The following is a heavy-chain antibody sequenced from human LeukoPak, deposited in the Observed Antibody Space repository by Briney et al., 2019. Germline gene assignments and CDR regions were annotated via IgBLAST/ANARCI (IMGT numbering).Heavy chain of an antibody. CDR1: GGSISSGGYY. D-gene: IGHD3-22*01. CDR3: ARVVTRSGSSGYYTA. Sequence: PSETLSFTCTVSGGSISSGGYYWSWIRQHPGKGLEWIGYIYYSGSTYYNPSLKSRVTISVDTSKNQFSLKLSSVTAADTAVYYCARVVTRSGSSGYYTAWGQGTLVTVSS. V-gene: IGHV4-31*03. J-gene: IGHJ5*02. CDR2: IYYSGST.